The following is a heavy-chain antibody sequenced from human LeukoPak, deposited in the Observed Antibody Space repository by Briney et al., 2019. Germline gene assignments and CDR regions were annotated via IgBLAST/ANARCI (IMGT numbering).Heavy chain of an antibody. J-gene: IGHJ4*02. Sequence: GGSLRLSCAASGFTVSSNYMSWVRQAPGKGLEWVSYISSSGSTIYYADSVKGRFTISRDNAKNSLYLQMNSLRAEDTAVYYCARDQMAGIAAAGPPAFDYWGQGTLVTVSS. CDR3: ARDQMAGIAAAGPPAFDY. CDR1: GFTVSSNY. CDR2: ISSSGSTI. D-gene: IGHD6-13*01. V-gene: IGHV3-11*04.